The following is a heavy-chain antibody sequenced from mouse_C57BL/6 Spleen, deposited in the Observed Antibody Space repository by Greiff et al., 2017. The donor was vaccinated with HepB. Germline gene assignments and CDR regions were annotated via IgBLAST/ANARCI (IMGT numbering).Heavy chain of an antibody. CDR3: ARHYYGKGYFDY. CDR1: GYTFTSYW. D-gene: IGHD1-1*01. J-gene: IGHJ2*01. Sequence: VKLMESGAELVKPGASVKMSCKASGYTFTSYWITWVKQRPGQGLEWIGDIYPGSGSTNYNEKFKSKATLTVDTSSSTAYMQLSSLTSEDSAVYYCARHYYGKGYFDYWGQGTTLTVSS. V-gene: IGHV1-55*01. CDR2: IYPGSGST.